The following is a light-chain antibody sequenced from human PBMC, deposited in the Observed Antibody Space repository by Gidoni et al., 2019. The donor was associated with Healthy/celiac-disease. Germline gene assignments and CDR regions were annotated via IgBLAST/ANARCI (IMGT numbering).Light chain of an antibody. CDR3: AAWDDSLSGWV. Sequence: QSVLTQPPSASGTPGQRFPISCSGSSSNIGSNYVYWYQQLPGTAPKLLIYRNNQRPSGVPDRFSGSKSGTSASLAISGLRSEDEADYYCAAWDDSLSGWVFGGGTKLTVL. V-gene: IGLV1-47*01. J-gene: IGLJ3*02. CDR1: SSNIGSNY. CDR2: RNN.